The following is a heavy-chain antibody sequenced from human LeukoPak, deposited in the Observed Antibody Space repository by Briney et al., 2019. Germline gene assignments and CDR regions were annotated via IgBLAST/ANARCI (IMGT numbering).Heavy chain of an antibody. J-gene: IGHJ3*02. CDR1: GYTFTSYD. D-gene: IGHD1-26*01. CDR3: ARMEKSVGPRWDAFDI. CDR2: MNPNSGNT. Sequence: ASVKVSCKASGYTFTSYDINWVRQATGQGLEWMGWMNPNSGNTGYAQKFQGRVTMTRNTSISTAYMELSSLRSEDTAVYYCARMEKSVGPRWDAFDIWGQGTMVTVSS. V-gene: IGHV1-8*01.